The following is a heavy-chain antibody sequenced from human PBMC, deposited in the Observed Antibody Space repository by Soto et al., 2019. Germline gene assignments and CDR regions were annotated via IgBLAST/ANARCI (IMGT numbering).Heavy chain of an antibody. CDR3: ATPACAATWCSPSHNLDH. V-gene: IGHV1-69*09. D-gene: IGHD2-2*01. CDR2: INPLSGIP. CDR1: GGTFVSHV. Sequence: QVQLVQSGAEVKKPESSVKVSCKTSGGTFVSHVISWVRQAPGQGPEWMGKINPLSGIPNYAQKFQDRVTFTADTDSSTAYMKLSSLRSDDTAVYYCATPACAATWCSPSHNLDHWGQGTLVTVSS. J-gene: IGHJ4*02.